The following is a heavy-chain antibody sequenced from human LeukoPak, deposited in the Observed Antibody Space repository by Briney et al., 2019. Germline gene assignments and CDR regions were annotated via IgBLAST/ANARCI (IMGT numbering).Heavy chain of an antibody. V-gene: IGHV4-59*13. J-gene: IGHJ5*02. CDR2: ISSSGST. Sequence: SETLSLTCTVSGDSFSSYHWSWLRQPPGKALEWIGYISSSGSTNYNPSLKSRVTMSVDTSKNQFSLRLSSVTAADTAVYYCARNTTEVVTAKWFDPWGQGTLVTVSS. CDR1: GDSFSSYH. D-gene: IGHD2-21*02. CDR3: ARNTTEVVTAKWFDP.